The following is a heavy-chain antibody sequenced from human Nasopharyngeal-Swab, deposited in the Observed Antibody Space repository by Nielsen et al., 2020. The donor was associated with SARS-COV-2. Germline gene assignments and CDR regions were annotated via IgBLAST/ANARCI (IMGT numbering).Heavy chain of an antibody. J-gene: IGHJ6*02. V-gene: IGHV1-69*04. CDR1: GGTFSSYA. D-gene: IGHD2-15*01. CDR3: AREYCSGGSCYGNYGMDV. CDR2: TIPILGIA. Sequence: SVKVSCKASGGTFSSYAISWVRQAPGQGLEWMGRTIPILGIANYAQKFQGRVTITADKSTSTAYMELSSLRSEDTAVYYCAREYCSGGSCYGNYGMDVWGQGTTVTVSS.